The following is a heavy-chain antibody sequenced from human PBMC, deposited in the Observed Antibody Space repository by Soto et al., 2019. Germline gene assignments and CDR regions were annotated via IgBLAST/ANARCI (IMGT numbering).Heavy chain of an antibody. CDR2: IYPGDSDT. CDR3: AATARPRIYYYGMDV. J-gene: IGHJ6*02. D-gene: IGHD6-6*01. Sequence: GESLKISCKGSGYSFTSYWIGWVRQMPGKGLEWMGIIYPGDSDTRYSPSFQGQVTISADKSISTAYLQWSSLKASDTAMYYCAATARPRIYYYGMDVWRQRTTVTVSS. CDR1: GYSFTSYW. V-gene: IGHV5-51*01.